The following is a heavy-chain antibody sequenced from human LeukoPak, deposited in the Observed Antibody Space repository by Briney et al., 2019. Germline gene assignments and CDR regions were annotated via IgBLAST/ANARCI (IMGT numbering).Heavy chain of an antibody. CDR1: GITFSSYW. D-gene: IGHD1-26*01. Sequence: GSMRLSCAASGITFSSYWMHWVRQAPGKGLEWASAISGSGGSTYYADSVKGRFTISRDNSKNTLYLQMNSLRAEDTAVYYCAKAISVGATTDAADWGQGTLVTVSS. J-gene: IGHJ4*02. CDR2: ISGSGGST. CDR3: AKAISVGATTDAAD. V-gene: IGHV3-23*01.